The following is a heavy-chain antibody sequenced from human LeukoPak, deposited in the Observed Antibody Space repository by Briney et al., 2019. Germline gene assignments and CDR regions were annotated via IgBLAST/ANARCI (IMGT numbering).Heavy chain of an antibody. V-gene: IGHV2-5*01. CDR1: GFSLSTSGVG. CDR3: AHYDSQGYYFDY. Sequence: ESGPTLVNPTQTLTLTCTFSGFSLSTSGVGVGWIRQPPGKALEWLALIYWNDDKRYSPSLKSRLTITKDTSKNQVVLTMTNMDPADTATYYCAHYDSQGYYFDYWGQGTLVTVSS. J-gene: IGHJ4*02. CDR2: IYWNDDK. D-gene: IGHD3-22*01.